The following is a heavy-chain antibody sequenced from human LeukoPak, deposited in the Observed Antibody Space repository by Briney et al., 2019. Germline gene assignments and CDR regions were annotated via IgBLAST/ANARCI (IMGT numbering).Heavy chain of an antibody. CDR3: ARLSFVVVPAAIVAGNWFDP. V-gene: IGHV4-34*01. CDR1: GGSFSGYY. Sequence: PSETLSLTCAVYGGSFSGYYWSWIRQPPGKGLEWIGEINHSGSTNYNPSLKSRVTISVDTSKNQFSLKLSSVTAADTAVYYCARLSFVVVPAAIVAGNWFDPWGQGTLVTVSS. J-gene: IGHJ5*02. CDR2: INHSGST. D-gene: IGHD2-2*02.